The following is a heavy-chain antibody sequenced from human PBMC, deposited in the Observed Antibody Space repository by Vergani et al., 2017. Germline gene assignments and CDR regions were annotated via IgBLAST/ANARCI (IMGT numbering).Heavy chain of an antibody. CDR1: GGSFNTYY. CDR2: IYYSGST. V-gene: IGHV4-39*01. J-gene: IGHJ4*02. Sequence: QVQLEESGPGLVKPSETLSLTCTVSGGSFNTYYWGWIRQPPGKGLEWIGSIYYSGSTYYNPSLKSRVTISVDTSKNQFSLKLSSVTAADTAVYYCAKLYYYGSGSYYKGWGQGTLVTVSS. D-gene: IGHD3-10*01. CDR3: AKLYYYGSGSYYKG.